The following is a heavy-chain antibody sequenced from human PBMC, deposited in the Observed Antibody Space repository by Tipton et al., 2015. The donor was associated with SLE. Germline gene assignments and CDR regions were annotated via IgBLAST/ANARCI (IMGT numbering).Heavy chain of an antibody. D-gene: IGHD1-20*01. V-gene: IGHV4-59*08. CDR3: ARLLPNWRYPPGDY. CDR2: IYYSGST. J-gene: IGHJ4*02. Sequence: TLSLTCTVYGGSISSHYWSWIWQPPGKGLEWIGNIYYSGSTNYNPSLKSRVTISVDTSKNQFSLKLSSVTAADTAVYYCARLLPNWRYPPGDYWGQGTLVTVSS. CDR1: GGSISSHY.